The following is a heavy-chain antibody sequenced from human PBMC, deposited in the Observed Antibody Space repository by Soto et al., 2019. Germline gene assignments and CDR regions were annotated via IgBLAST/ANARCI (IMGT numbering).Heavy chain of an antibody. D-gene: IGHD2-21*01. V-gene: IGHV1-3*01. CDR3: AKGSRMWTPDY. J-gene: IGHJ4*02. CDR2: IAPGNGNT. CDR1: GYTFTDSA. Sequence: QVQLVQSGAEVKKPGASVKIFCKASGYTFTDSAIHWVRQATGQSLELLGWIAPGNGNTKYSQKLQGRVTITRDTSATTSYMEVSSLRSEDTAVYYCAKGSRMWTPDYWGQGTLVTVSS.